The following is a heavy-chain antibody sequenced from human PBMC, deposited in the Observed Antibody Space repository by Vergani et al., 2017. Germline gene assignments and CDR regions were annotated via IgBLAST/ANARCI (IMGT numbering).Heavy chain of an antibody. Sequence: EVQLVESGGGLVQPGRSLRLSCTASGFTFGDYAMSWVRQAPGKGLEWVSTINIGGRTSYADSVKGRLTLTRDDSKNTLHLQMNSLRPEDTAVYYCARGMTTETTDLDGFDIWGQGTMVSVSS. D-gene: IGHD4-17*01. CDR3: ARGMTTETTDLDGFDI. CDR1: GFTFGDYA. J-gene: IGHJ3*02. CDR2: INIGGRT. V-gene: IGHV3-66*02.